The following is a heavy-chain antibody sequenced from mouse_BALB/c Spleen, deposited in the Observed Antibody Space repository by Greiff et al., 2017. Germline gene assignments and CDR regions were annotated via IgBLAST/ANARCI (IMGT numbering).Heavy chain of an antibody. CDR3: ARYDYGGFAY. D-gene: IGHD2-4*01. Sequence: EVMLVESGPSLVKPSQTLSLTCSVTGDSITSGYWNWIRKFPGNKLEYMGYISYSGSTYYNPSLKSRISITRDTSKNQYYLQLNSVTTEDTATYYCARYDYGGFAYWGQGTLVTVSA. CDR2: ISYSGST. CDR1: GDSITSGY. V-gene: IGHV3-8*02. J-gene: IGHJ3*01.